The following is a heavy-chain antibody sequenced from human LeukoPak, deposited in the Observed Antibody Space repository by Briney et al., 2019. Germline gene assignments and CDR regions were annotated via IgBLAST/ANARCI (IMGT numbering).Heavy chain of an antibody. CDR1: GFTFSTYT. CDR2: ISRSSSHI. Sequence: GGSLRLSCAVSGFTFSTYTMNWARQAPGKGLEWVSSISRSSSHIYYADSVKGRFTISRDNAENSLYLQMDSLRVEDTAVYYCAKGYCSATSCLGDDFDYWGQGTLVTVSS. J-gene: IGHJ4*02. D-gene: IGHD2-2*01. V-gene: IGHV3-21*01. CDR3: AKGYCSATSCLGDDFDY.